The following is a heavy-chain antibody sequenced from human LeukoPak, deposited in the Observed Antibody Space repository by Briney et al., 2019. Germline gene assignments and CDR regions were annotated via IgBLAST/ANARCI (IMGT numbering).Heavy chain of an antibody. V-gene: IGHV3-7*01. Sequence: GGSLRLSCEASGFTFSSYWMSWVRQTPGKGLEWVANIKQDGSEKYYVDSVKGRFTISRDNAKNSLYLQMNNLRAEDTAVYYCAREDTAMVTDYYYGMDVWGQGTTVTVSS. J-gene: IGHJ6*02. D-gene: IGHD5-18*01. CDR3: AREDTAMVTDYYYGMDV. CDR2: IKQDGSEK. CDR1: GFTFSSYW.